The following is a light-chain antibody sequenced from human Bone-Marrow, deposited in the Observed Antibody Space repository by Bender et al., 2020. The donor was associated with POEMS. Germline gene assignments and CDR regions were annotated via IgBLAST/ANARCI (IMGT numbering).Light chain of an antibody. CDR2: DVS. CDR1: SSDVGAFNY. CDR3: SSYTSSSTWM. V-gene: IGLV2-14*03. J-gene: IGLJ3*02. Sequence: QSALTQPASVSGSPGQSITISCTGTSSDVGAFNYVSWYHQHPGEAPKLMIYDVSHRPSGVSDRFSGSKSGNTASLTISGLQAEDEADYYCSSYTSSSTWMFGGGTRLTVL.